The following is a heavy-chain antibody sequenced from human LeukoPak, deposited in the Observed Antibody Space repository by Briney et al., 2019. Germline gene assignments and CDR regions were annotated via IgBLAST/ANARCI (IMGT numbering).Heavy chain of an antibody. CDR1: GGSFIDYS. CDR2: INHSGIT. Sequence: SETLSLTCSVYGGSFIDYSWSWIRKPPGKGLEWIGEINHSGITNYNPSLESRVTMSVDTSKNQFSLKLNSVTAADTAVYYCARRAGTVTTDYWGQGTLVTVSS. V-gene: IGHV4-34*01. J-gene: IGHJ4*02. D-gene: IGHD4-17*01. CDR3: ARRAGTVTTDY.